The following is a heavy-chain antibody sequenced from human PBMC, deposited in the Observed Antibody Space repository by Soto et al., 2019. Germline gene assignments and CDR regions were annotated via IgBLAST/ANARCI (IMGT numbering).Heavy chain of an antibody. CDR1: GFTFSSYW. Sequence: GGSLRLSCAASGFTFSSYWMHWVRQAPGKGLVWVSRINSDGSSTSYADSVKGRFTISRDNAKNTLYLQMNSLRAEDTAVYSCARDGIVVVVAATYYYGMDVWGQGTTVTVSS. V-gene: IGHV3-74*01. D-gene: IGHD2-15*01. CDR3: ARDGIVVVVAATYYYGMDV. J-gene: IGHJ6*02. CDR2: INSDGSST.